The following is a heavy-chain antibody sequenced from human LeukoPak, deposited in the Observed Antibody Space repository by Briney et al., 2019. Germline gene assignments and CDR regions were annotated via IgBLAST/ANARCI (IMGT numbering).Heavy chain of an antibody. D-gene: IGHD3-16*02. CDR1: GYTFTSYY. V-gene: IGHV1-46*01. Sequence: ASVKVSCKASGYTFTSYYMHWVRQAPGQGLEWMGIINPSGGSTSYAQKFQGRVTMTRDTSTSTAYMELRSLRSDDTAVYYCARDLVTGDDYVWGSYRYIGYWGQGTLVTVSS. CDR3: ARDLVTGDDYVWGSYRYIGY. CDR2: INPSGGST. J-gene: IGHJ4*02.